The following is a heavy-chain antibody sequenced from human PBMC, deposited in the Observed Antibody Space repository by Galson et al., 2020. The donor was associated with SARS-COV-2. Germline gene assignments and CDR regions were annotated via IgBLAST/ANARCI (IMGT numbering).Heavy chain of an antibody. D-gene: IGHD3-16*02. CDR3: ARDRKSMITLGGVIVDAFGL. CDR1: GGSISSGGYY. J-gene: IGHJ3*01. V-gene: IGHV4-31*03. CDR2: IYNSGTS. Sequence: SETLSLTCTVSGGSISSGGYYWSWIRQHPGKGLEWIGYIYNSGTSYYNPSLKSRVSISIDTSEHQFSLKLSSVTAADTAVYYCARDRKSMITLGGVIVDAFGLWGQGTLVTVSP.